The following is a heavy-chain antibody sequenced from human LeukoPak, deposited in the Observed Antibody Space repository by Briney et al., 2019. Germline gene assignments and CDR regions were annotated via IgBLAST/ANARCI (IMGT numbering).Heavy chain of an antibody. CDR2: ISYDGSNK. CDR1: GFTFSSYG. Sequence: GGSLRLSCAASGFTFSSYGMHWVRQAPGKGLEWVAVISYDGSNKYYADSVKGRFTISRDNSKNTLYLQMNSLRAEDTAVYYCARPSSRVRNAAFDIWGQGTMVTVSS. J-gene: IGHJ3*02. V-gene: IGHV3-30*03. D-gene: IGHD6-6*01. CDR3: ARPSSRVRNAAFDI.